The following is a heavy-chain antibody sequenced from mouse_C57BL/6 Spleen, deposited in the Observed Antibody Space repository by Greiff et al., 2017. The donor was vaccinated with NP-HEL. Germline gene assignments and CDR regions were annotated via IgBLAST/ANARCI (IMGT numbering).Heavy chain of an antibody. V-gene: IGHV5-16*01. CDR2: INYDGSST. D-gene: IGHD2-10*02. CDR3: ARGDGYGNWYFDV. Sequence: EVQLVESEGGLVQPGSSMKLSCTASGFTFSDYYMAWVRQVPEKGLEWVANINYDGSSTYYLDSLKSRFIISRDNAKNILYLQMSSLKSEDTATYYCARGDGYGNWYFDVWGTGTTVTVSS. J-gene: IGHJ1*03. CDR1: GFTFSDYY.